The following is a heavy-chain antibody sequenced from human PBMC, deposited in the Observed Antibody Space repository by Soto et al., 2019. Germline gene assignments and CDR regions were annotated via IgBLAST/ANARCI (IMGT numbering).Heavy chain of an antibody. D-gene: IGHD6-13*01. CDR3: ARVIAAAGTSNWFDP. Sequence: SETLSLTCAVSGGSISSSNWWSWVRQPPGKGLEWIGEIYHSGSTNYNPSLKSRVTISVDKSKNQFSLKLSSVTAADTAVYYCARVIAAAGTSNWFDPWGQGTLVTVSS. J-gene: IGHJ5*02. CDR2: IYHSGST. CDR1: GGSISSSNW. V-gene: IGHV4-4*02.